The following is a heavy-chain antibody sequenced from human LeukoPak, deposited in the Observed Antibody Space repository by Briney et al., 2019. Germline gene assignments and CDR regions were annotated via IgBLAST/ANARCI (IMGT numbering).Heavy chain of an antibody. D-gene: IGHD1-14*01. CDR3: ARTPGNTLDY. CDR2: AYHSGST. J-gene: IGHJ4*02. CDR1: DGSITSHY. V-gene: IGHV4-59*11. Sequence: SETLSLTCSVSDGSITSHYWSWIRQPPGRGLEWIGYAYHSGSTNYNPSPKSRVAISVDTSKNQFSLKLNSMTAADTAVYYCARTPGNTLDYWGQGTLVTVSS.